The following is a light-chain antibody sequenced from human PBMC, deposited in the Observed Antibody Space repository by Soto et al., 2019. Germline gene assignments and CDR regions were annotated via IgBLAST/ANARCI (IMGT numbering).Light chain of an antibody. J-gene: IGLJ2*01. CDR2: EDD. CDR1: SGSIANNF. CDR3: QSHVDNNQVI. Sequence: NFMLTQPHSVSESPGKTVTISCTRSSGSIANNFVQWYQQRPGSAPTIVIYEDDQRPSGVPGRFSGSIDSSSNSPSLTISGLKTEDEADYYCQSHVDNNQVIFGRGTQLTVL. V-gene: IGLV6-57*04.